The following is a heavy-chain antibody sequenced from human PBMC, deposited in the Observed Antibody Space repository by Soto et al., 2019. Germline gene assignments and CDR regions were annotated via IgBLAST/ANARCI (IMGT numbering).Heavy chain of an antibody. CDR1: GITFSSYA. CDR2: ISGSGDST. D-gene: IGHD1-26*01. V-gene: IGHV3-23*01. J-gene: IGHJ4*02. Sequence: EVQLSESGGGLVQPGGSLRLSCAASGITFSSYAMNWVRQAPGKGLEWVSVISGSGDSTYYADSVKGRFTISRDNSKNTLYLQMNSLRAEDTAVYYCALWGSGSYFRYWGQGTLVTVSS. CDR3: ALWGSGSYFRY.